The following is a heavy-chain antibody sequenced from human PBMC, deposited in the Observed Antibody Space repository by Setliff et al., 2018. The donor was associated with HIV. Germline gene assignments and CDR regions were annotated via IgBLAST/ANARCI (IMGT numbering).Heavy chain of an antibody. J-gene: IGHJ4*02. CDR1: GGSIRGYY. V-gene: IGHV4-59*08. CDR3: ARQVPIPGVAVTPIDF. CDR2: VFYTGST. D-gene: IGHD3-22*01. Sequence: TLSLTCTVSGGSIRGYYWSWLRQPPGKGLEWIGYVFYTGSTTYSPSLKSRLTISVDTSQHQLSLKLTSVTAADTAVYYCARQVPIPGVAVTPIDFWGQGSLVTVSS.